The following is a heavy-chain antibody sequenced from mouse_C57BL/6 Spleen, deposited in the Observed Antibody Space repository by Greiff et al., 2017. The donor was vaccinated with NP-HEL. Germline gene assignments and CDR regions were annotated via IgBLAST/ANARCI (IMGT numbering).Heavy chain of an antibody. J-gene: IGHJ1*03. Sequence: VQLQQSGAELVKPGASVKMSCKASGYTFTSYWITWVKQRPGQGLEWIGDIYPGSGSTNYNEKFKSKATLTVDTSSSTAYMQLSSLTSEDSAVYYCARSALGDDWYFDVWGTGTTVTVSS. D-gene: IGHD4-1*01. V-gene: IGHV1-55*01. CDR3: ARSALGDDWYFDV. CDR2: IYPGSGST. CDR1: GYTFTSYW.